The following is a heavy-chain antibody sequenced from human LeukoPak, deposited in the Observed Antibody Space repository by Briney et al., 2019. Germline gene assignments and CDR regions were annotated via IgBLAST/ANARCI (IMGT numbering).Heavy chain of an antibody. Sequence: SETLSLTCTVSGGSISSGGYYWSWIRQHPGKGLEGLGYIYYIGSTYYNPSLKSRVTISVDTSNNQFSLKLSSVTAADTAVYYCARDSARYSSWFAPWGQGTLVTVSS. D-gene: IGHD1-1*01. CDR3: ARDSARYSSWFAP. V-gene: IGHV4-31*03. CDR2: IYYIGST. CDR1: GGSISSGGYY. J-gene: IGHJ5*02.